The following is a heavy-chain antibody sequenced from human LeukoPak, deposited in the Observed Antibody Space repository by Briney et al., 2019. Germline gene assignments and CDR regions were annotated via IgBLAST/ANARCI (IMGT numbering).Heavy chain of an antibody. CDR3: VLRGGATDY. V-gene: IGHV3-74*01. CDR1: GFTFSSYW. CDR2: IESDGSST. Sequence: GGSLRLSCAASGFTFSSYWMHWVRQAPGKGLVWVSRIESDGSSTTYADSVKGRFTISRDNSKNTLYLQMNSLRAEDTAVYYCVLRGGATDYWGQGTLVTVSS. J-gene: IGHJ4*02. D-gene: IGHD3-16*01.